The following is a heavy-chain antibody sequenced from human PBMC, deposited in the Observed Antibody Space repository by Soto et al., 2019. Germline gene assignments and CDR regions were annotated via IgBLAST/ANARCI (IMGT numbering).Heavy chain of an antibody. V-gene: IGHV3-30*18. J-gene: IGHJ6*03. CDR1: GFTFSSYG. Sequence: QVQLVESGGGVVQPGRSLRLSCAASGFTFSSYGMHWVRQAPGKGLEWVAVISYDGSNKYYADSVKGRFTISRDNSKNPLYLQMNSLRAEDTAVYYCAKRKRNWNYPYYYYYYRDVWVKGTTVTVSS. CDR2: ISYDGSNK. CDR3: AKRKRNWNYPYYYYYYRDV. D-gene: IGHD1-7*01.